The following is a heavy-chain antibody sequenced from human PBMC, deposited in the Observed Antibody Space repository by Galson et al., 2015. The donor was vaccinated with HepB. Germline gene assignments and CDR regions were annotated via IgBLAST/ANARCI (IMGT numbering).Heavy chain of an antibody. V-gene: IGHV3-7*05. CDR1: RFSFSNYW. Sequence: SLRLSCAASRFSFSNYWMSWVRQAPGKRLEWVANIKQDGSAKYYVDSVKGRFTISRDNTKNSLFLQMNSLRAEDTAVYYCARGHYGSGSYPLFDHWGQGTLVTVSS. D-gene: IGHD3-10*01. CDR2: IKQDGSAK. CDR3: ARGHYGSGSYPLFDH. J-gene: IGHJ4*02.